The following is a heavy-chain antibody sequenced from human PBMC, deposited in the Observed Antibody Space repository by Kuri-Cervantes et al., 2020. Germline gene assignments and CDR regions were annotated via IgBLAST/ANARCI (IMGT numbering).Heavy chain of an antibody. Sequence: SLKISCAASGFTVSSNYMSWVRQAPGKGLEWVSGISWNSGSIGYADSVKGRFTISRDNAKNSLYLQMNSLRAEDTALYYCAKDIAAAGTDAFDIWGQGTMVTVSS. CDR3: AKDIAAAGTDAFDI. CDR2: ISWNSGSI. CDR1: GFTVSSNY. J-gene: IGHJ3*02. V-gene: IGHV3-9*01. D-gene: IGHD6-13*01.